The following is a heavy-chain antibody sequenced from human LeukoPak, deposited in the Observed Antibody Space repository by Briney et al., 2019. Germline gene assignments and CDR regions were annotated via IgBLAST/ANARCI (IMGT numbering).Heavy chain of an antibody. D-gene: IGHD3-10*01. CDR2: ISYDGSNK. V-gene: IGHV3-30-3*01. CDR3: ARGATFGSGSYYRVWWFDP. CDR1: GFTFSSYA. Sequence: PGGSLRLSCAASGFTFSSYAMHWVRQAPGKGLEWVAVISYDGSNKYYADSVKGRFTISRDNSKNTLYLQMNSLRAEDTAVYYCARGATFGSGSYYRVWWFDPWGQGTLVTVSS. J-gene: IGHJ5*02.